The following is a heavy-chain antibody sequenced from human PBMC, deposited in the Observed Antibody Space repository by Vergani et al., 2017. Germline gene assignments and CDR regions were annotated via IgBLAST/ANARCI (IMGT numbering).Heavy chain of an antibody. Sequence: QVQLQESGPRLVKPSETLSLICSVSGYSISSGYFWGWIRQSPGKGLEWLGTIDRTGRTHLSPSLKSRLTISVDTTKNQFSLRLTSATAADTAVYFCARDDRSPAEIDPKNAFHVWGQGTRVSV. V-gene: IGHV4-38-2*02. CDR2: IDRTGRT. CDR1: GYSISSGYF. CDR3: ARDDRSPAEIDPKNAFHV. J-gene: IGHJ3*01. D-gene: IGHD3-22*01.